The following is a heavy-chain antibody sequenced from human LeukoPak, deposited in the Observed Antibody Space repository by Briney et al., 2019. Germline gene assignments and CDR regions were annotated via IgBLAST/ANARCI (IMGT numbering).Heavy chain of an antibody. CDR2: IYYSGST. V-gene: IGHV4-59*07. J-gene: IGHJ4*02. CDR1: GGSISSYY. D-gene: IGHD5-18*01. Sequence: SDTLSLTCTVSGGSISSYYWSWIRRPPGKGLVWIGYIYYSGSTNYNPSLKRRVTISVDTSKNQFSQKLSSVTAADTAVYYCARCTDTAMVNALYYFDYWGQGTLVTVSS. CDR3: ARCTDTAMVNALYYFDY.